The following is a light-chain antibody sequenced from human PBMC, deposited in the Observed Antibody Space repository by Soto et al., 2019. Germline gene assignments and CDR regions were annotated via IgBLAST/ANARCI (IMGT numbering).Light chain of an antibody. CDR3: AAWDDSLSVVV. V-gene: IGLV1-47*01. CDR1: SSNIGSNY. J-gene: IGLJ2*01. CDR2: RNN. Sequence: QSVLTQPPSASGTPGQSVTISCSGSSSNIGSNYVYWYQQLPGTAPKLLIYRNNQRPSGVPDRFSGSTSGTSASLAISGLRSEDEADYYCAAWDDSLSVVVFGGGTKVTVL.